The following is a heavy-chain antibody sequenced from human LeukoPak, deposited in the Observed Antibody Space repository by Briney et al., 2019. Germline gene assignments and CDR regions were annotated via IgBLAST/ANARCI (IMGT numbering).Heavy chain of an antibody. CDR3: AESSSSSPSLLDY. D-gene: IGHD6-13*01. V-gene: IGHV1-2*02. J-gene: IGHJ4*02. Sequence: ASVKVSCKASEYTFTGYYMHWVRQAPGQGLEWMGWINPYSGGTNTAQKFQGRVTMNRDTSISTAYMELSRLSSDDTAVYYCAESSSSSPSLLDYWGQGTLVTVSS. CDR1: EYTFTGYY. CDR2: INPYSGGT.